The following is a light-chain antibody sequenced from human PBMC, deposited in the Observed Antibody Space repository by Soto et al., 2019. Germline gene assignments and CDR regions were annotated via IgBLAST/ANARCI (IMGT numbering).Light chain of an antibody. Sequence: QSVLTQPPSVSGAPGQRVSISCTGSSSNIGAGYNVHWYQQLPGTAPKLLIYDNNHRPSGVPDRFSGSKSGTSASLAITGLQAEDEADYYCQSYATSLSGFYVFGTGTKVPVL. CDR1: SSNIGAGYN. CDR3: QSYATSLSGFYV. CDR2: DNN. V-gene: IGLV1-40*01. J-gene: IGLJ1*01.